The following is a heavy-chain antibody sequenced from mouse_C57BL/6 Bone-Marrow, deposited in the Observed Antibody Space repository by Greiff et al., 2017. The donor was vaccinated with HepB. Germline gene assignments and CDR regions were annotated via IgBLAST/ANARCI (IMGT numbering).Heavy chain of an antibody. Sequence: VQLQQSGPELVKPGASVKLSCKASGYTFTSYDINWVKQRPGQGLEWIGWIYPRDGSTKYNEKLKGKATLTVDTSSSTAYMELHSLTSEDSAVYFCAETGTYWYFDVWGTGTTVTVSS. V-gene: IGHV1-85*01. CDR1: GYTFTSYD. D-gene: IGHD4-1*01. J-gene: IGHJ1*03. CDR2: IYPRDGST. CDR3: AETGTYWYFDV.